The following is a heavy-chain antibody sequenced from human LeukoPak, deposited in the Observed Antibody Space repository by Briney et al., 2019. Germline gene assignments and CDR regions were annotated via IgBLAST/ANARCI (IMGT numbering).Heavy chain of an antibody. V-gene: IGHV3-73*01. CDR3: AKDRYSIWYLTIDY. D-gene: IGHD6-13*01. Sequence: GGSLRLSCAASGFTFSGSAMHWVRQASGKGLEWVGRIRSKANSYATAYAASVKGRFTISRDDSKNTAYLQMNSLKTEDTAVYYCAKDRYSIWYLTIDYWGQGTLVTVSS. J-gene: IGHJ4*02. CDR2: IRSKANSYAT. CDR1: GFTFSGSA.